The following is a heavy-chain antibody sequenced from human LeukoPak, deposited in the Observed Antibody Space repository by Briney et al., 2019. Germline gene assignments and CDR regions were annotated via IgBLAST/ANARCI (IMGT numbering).Heavy chain of an antibody. V-gene: IGHV4-38-2*01. CDR1: GYSISSDNY. D-gene: IGHD3-22*01. CDR3: ARAPRDSSSSNYMRRFDY. Sequence: SETLSLTCAVSGYSISSDNYWVWIRQPPGQGLEWIGGIYHSGSTYYNPSLKSRVTMSVDTSKNQFSLKLSSVTAVDTAVYYCARAPRDSSSSNYMRRFDYWGQGTLVTVSS. J-gene: IGHJ4*02. CDR2: IYHSGST.